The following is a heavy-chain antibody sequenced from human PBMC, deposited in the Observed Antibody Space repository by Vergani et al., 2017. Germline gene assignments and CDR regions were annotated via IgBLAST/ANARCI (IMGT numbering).Heavy chain of an antibody. V-gene: IGHV1-8*01. Sequence: QVQLVQSGAEVKKPGASVKVSCKASGYTFTSYDINWVRQATGQGLEWMGWMNPNSGNTGYAQKFQGRVTMTRDTSISTAYMELSRLRSDDTAMYYCARMVRGVYDAFDIWGQGTMVTVSS. CDR2: MNPNSGNT. CDR3: ARMVRGVYDAFDI. J-gene: IGHJ3*02. D-gene: IGHD3-10*01. CDR1: GYTFTSYD.